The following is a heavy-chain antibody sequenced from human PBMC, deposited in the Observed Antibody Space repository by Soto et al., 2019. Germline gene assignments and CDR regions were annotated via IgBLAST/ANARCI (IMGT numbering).Heavy chain of an antibody. D-gene: IGHD1-26*01. Sequence: QVHLVESGGCVMQPGRSLRLSCEESGFNISTYGMHWVRQAPGQGLEWLAFIWYDGSNDHYAASVKGRFTISRDNSKKTLYLQMNNLRADDTAVYYCARAISSGIYYDSIGYWGRGTLDTVSS. V-gene: IGHV3-33*01. CDR3: ARAISSGIYYDSIGY. CDR2: IWYDGSND. CDR1: GFNISTYG. J-gene: IGHJ4*02.